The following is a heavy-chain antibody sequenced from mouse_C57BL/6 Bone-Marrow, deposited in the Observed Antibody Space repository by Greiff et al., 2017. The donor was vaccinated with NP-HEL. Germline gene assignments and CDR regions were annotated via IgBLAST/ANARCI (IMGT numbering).Heavy chain of an antibody. J-gene: IGHJ1*03. Sequence: VKVIESGAELVRPGASVKLSCKASGYTFTDYYINWVKQRPGQGLEWIARIYPGSGNTYYNEKFKGKATLTAEKSSSTAYMQLSSLTSEDSAVYFCARSYGSSYHWYFDVWGTGTTVTVSS. D-gene: IGHD1-1*01. CDR1: GYTFTDYY. CDR2: IYPGSGNT. CDR3: ARSYGSSYHWYFDV. V-gene: IGHV1-76*01.